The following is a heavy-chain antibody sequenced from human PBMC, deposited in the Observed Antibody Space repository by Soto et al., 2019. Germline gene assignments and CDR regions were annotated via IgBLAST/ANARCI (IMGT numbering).Heavy chain of an antibody. Sequence: GGSLRLSCAASGFTFNSYAMHWVRQAPGKGLEWVAVISYGGGDKYYADSVRGRFTISRDNSKNTLYLQMNSLRADDTAVYYCARDRLFDSNTYYYNYGMDVWGQGITVTVSS. J-gene: IGHJ6*02. CDR2: ISYGGGDK. D-gene: IGHD3-22*01. CDR3: ARDRLFDSNTYYYNYGMDV. CDR1: GFTFNSYA. V-gene: IGHV3-30-3*01.